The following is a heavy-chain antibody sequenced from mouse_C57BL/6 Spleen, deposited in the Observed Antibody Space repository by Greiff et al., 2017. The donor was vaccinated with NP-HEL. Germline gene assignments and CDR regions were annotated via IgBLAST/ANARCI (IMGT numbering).Heavy chain of an antibody. CDR3: ARGFITTVVATYYYAMDY. J-gene: IGHJ4*01. D-gene: IGHD1-1*01. Sequence: EVQLVESGGGLVKPGGSLKLSCAASGFTFSDYGMHWVRQAPEKGLEWVAYISSGSSTIYYADTVKGRFTISRDNAKNTLFLQMTRLRSEDTAMYYYARGFITTVVATYYYAMDYWGQGTSVTVSS. V-gene: IGHV5-17*01. CDR1: GFTFSDYG. CDR2: ISSGSSTI.